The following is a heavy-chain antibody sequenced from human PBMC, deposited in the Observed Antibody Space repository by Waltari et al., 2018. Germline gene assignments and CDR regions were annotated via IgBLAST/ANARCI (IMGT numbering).Heavy chain of an antibody. CDR2: INQDGRGR. Sequence: EVRLVESGGGLVQPGGSLRLSCSTSGFTFRNYWMIWVSEAPGKGVGWVSNINQDGRGRYQVDSVKGRFTIDRANAMNSLHLQMHSLGAEDTAVYYCARGYSDFREGASWGQGTLVTVSS. CDR1: GFTFRNYW. J-gene: IGHJ5*02. V-gene: IGHV3-7*01. D-gene: IGHD3-10*01. CDR3: ARGYSDFREGAS.